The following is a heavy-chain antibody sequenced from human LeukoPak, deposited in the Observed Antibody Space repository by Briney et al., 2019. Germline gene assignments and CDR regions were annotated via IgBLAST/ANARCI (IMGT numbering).Heavy chain of an antibody. Sequence: PGGSLRLSCAASGFTFSSYGMHWVRQAPGKGLEWVAAISYRGTNEYYADSVKGRFTISRDNSKNTLYLQMNSLRAEDTAVYYCARVTFNYFGSGDAFDIWGQGTMVTVSS. V-gene: IGHV3-30*03. CDR2: ISYRGTNE. CDR1: GFTFSSYG. CDR3: ARVTFNYFGSGDAFDI. D-gene: IGHD3-10*01. J-gene: IGHJ3*02.